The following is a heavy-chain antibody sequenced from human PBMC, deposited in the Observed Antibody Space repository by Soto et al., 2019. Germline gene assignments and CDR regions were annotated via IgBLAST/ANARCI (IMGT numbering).Heavy chain of an antibody. J-gene: IGHJ4*02. CDR1: GFTFSDYW. D-gene: IGHD6-19*01. Sequence: PGGSLRLSCAASGFTFSDYWMNWLRQAPGKGLEWMANIKGDGSEKYYVDSVRGRFTISRDNAKNSLYLQMNSLRAEDTAVYYCAKGGRQWLVTSDFNYWGQGALVTVSS. CDR2: IKGDGSEK. V-gene: IGHV3-7*05. CDR3: AKGGRQWLVTSDFNY.